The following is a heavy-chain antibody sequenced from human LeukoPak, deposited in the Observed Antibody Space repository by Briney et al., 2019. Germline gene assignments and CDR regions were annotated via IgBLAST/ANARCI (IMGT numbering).Heavy chain of an antibody. V-gene: IGHV1-46*01. Sequence: ASVKVSCKASGYTFTGYYMHWVRQAPGQGLEWMGAINPSGGSTSYAQNFQGRVTMTRDMSTSTVYMEVSGLRPEDTAVYYCARGLEMTTLDFHYWGQGTLVTVSS. CDR2: INPSGGST. D-gene: IGHD4-11*01. J-gene: IGHJ4*02. CDR3: ARGLEMTTLDFHY. CDR1: GYTFTGYY.